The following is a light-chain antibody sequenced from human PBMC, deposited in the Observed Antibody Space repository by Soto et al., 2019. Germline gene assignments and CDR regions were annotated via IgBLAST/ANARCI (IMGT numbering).Light chain of an antibody. CDR1: QSVSRY. Sequence: EIVLTQSPATLSLSPGERATLSCRASQSVSRYLAWYQQKPGQAPRLLIYDASNRATGIPARFSGSGSGTDFTLTISSLEAEDFAVYYCQQRSNWPLTFGGGIKVEIK. J-gene: IGKJ4*01. CDR3: QQRSNWPLT. CDR2: DAS. V-gene: IGKV3-11*01.